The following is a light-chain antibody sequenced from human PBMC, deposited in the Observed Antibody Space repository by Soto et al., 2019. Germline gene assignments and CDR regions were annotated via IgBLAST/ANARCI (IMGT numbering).Light chain of an antibody. V-gene: IGKV3-15*01. Sequence: EIVLTQSPATLSASPGDRATLSCRASQSVSANLAWYQQKPGQPPRLLIYAASTGATGLPARFSGGGSGTEFTLTISSLQSEDFAVYYCQQYKNWPLTFGGGTKVEIK. CDR1: QSVSAN. CDR2: AAS. CDR3: QQYKNWPLT. J-gene: IGKJ4*01.